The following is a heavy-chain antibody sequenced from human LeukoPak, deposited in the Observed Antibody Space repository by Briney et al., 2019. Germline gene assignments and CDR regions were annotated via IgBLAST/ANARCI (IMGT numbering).Heavy chain of an antibody. CDR3: ARVIRGVIATWDY. J-gene: IGHJ4*02. Sequence: GASVKVSCKASGYTFTGYYMHWGRQAPGQGLEWMGWINPNSGGTNYAQKFQGRVTMTRDTSISTAYMELSRLRSDDTAVYYCARVIRGVIATWDYWGQGTLVTVSS. CDR2: INPNSGGT. V-gene: IGHV1-2*02. D-gene: IGHD3-10*01. CDR1: GYTFTGYY.